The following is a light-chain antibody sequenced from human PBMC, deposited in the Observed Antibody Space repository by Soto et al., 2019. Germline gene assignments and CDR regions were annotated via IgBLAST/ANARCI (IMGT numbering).Light chain of an antibody. CDR2: SAS. J-gene: IGKJ2*01. Sequence: IVMTQSPATLSVSPGERATLSCRASQSVATNLAWYQQKPGQAPRLLIHSASTRATGVPARFSGSGSGTEFTRTFSSLQSEDFAVYYCQHRIYGPSFVQGTILEIK. CDR1: QSVATN. V-gene: IGKV3-15*01. CDR3: QHRIYGPS.